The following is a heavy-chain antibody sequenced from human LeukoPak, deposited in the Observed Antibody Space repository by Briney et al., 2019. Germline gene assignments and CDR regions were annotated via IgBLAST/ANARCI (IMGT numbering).Heavy chain of an antibody. CDR3: AKGFTAVAILPYFDY. CDR2: IYSGGST. J-gene: IGHJ4*02. D-gene: IGHD6-19*01. CDR1: GFTVSSNY. Sequence: PGGSLRLSCAASGFTVSSNYMSWVRQAPGKGLEWVSVIYSGGSTYYADSVKGRFTISRDNSKNTLYLQMNSLRAEDTAVYYCAKGFTAVAILPYFDYWGQGTLVTVSS. V-gene: IGHV3-53*01.